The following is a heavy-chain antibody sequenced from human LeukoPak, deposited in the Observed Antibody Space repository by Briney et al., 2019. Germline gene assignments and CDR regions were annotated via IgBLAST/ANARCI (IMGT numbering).Heavy chain of an antibody. CDR1: GFPFSCYA. Sequence: GGSLRLSCSASGFPFSCYAMHCVRQAPGKGLEYVSAISDSGGSTYYADSVKGRFTISRDNSKNTLYLQMSSLRAEDTAVYFCVRGYSFGPYGMDVWGQGTTVTVSS. J-gene: IGHJ6*02. CDR3: VRGYSFGPYGMDV. CDR2: ISDSGGST. V-gene: IGHV3-64D*09. D-gene: IGHD2-15*01.